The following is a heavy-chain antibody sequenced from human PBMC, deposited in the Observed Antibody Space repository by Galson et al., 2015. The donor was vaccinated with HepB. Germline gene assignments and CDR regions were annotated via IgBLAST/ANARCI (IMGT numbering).Heavy chain of an antibody. J-gene: IGHJ5*02. V-gene: IGHV4-59*01. CDR2: IYYSGST. Sequence: ETLSLTCTVSSDSFSPYYWNWIRQPPGRGLEWIGYIYYSGSTMYNPSLKSRVTISLDTSKSQFSLKLSSVTAADTAVYYCARGKSPSDNNWFDPWGQGTLVTVSS. D-gene: IGHD3-22*01. CDR3: ARGKSPSDNNWFDP. CDR1: SDSFSPYY.